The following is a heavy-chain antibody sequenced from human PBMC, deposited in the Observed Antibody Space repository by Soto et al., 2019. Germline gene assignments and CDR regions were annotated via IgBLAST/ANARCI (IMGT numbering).Heavy chain of an antibody. V-gene: IGHV4-59*01. J-gene: IGHJ3*01. D-gene: IGHD3-16*02. CDR1: GGSISSYY. CDR3: ARGPKVTTFGGLTVPLNAFDF. Sequence: SETLSLTCTVSGGSISSYYWSWIRQPPGKGLEWIGYIYYSGSTNYNPSLKSRVTISIDTSKNQFSLRLSSVTAADTAVYYCARGPKVTTFGGLTVPLNAFDFWGQGTTVTVSS. CDR2: IYYSGST.